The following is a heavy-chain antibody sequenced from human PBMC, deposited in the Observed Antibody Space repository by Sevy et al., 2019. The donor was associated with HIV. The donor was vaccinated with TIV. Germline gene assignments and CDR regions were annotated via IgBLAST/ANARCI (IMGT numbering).Heavy chain of an antibody. Sequence: GGSLRLSCAASGINFSGYWMSWVRQVPGKGLEWVANINEDGTKDYYVGSVKGRFTNFRDNAKNSLYLQMNSVRVEDTAVYYCARDSGGYDFWGQGTLVTVSS. CDR2: INEDGTKD. V-gene: IGHV3-7*01. D-gene: IGHD5-12*01. J-gene: IGHJ4*02. CDR1: GINFSGYW. CDR3: ARDSGGYDF.